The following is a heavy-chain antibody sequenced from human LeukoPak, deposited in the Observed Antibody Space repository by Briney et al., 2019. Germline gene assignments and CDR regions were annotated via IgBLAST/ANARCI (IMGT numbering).Heavy chain of an antibody. CDR1: GFRFTNAW. CDR3: VTDLGLTMIRGVLVS. D-gene: IGHD3-10*01. J-gene: IGHJ4*02. V-gene: IGHV3-15*01. Sequence: GGSLRLSCADSGFRFTNAWLTWVRQAPGKGLEWVGRIKSKGDGETTDYAAPVKGRFIMSRDDSKATLYLQMNFLITEDTAVYYCVTDLGLTMIRGVLVSWGQGTLVTVSS. CDR2: IKSKGDGETT.